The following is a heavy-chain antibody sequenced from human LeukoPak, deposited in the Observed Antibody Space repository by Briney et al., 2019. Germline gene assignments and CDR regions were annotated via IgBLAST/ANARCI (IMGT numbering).Heavy chain of an antibody. Sequence: PSDTLSLTCTVSGASISIYYWTGVRQPPGKGLEWIGSMHSTVTTKQNPALKSRGSISVDTSKNRSSLNLVSVTAADAAVYYCARHRAPNRPLHVWGQGSLVTVSS. D-gene: IGHD1-14*01. V-gene: IGHV4-59*08. CDR1: GASISIYY. CDR2: MHSTVTT. J-gene: IGHJ4*02. CDR3: ARHRAPNRPLHV.